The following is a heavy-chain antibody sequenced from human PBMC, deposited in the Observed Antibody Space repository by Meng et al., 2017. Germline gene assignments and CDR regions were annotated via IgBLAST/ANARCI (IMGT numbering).Heavy chain of an antibody. J-gene: IGHJ1*01. Sequence: GESLKISCAASGFTFSSYWMHWVRQAPGKGLVWVPRINSDGSSTSYADSVKGRFTISRDNAKNTLYLQMNSLRAEDTAVYYCARPKWESNHHGVYFQHWGQGTLVTVSS. CDR1: GFTFSSYW. CDR3: ARPKWESNHHGVYFQH. V-gene: IGHV3-74*01. D-gene: IGHD1-26*01. CDR2: INSDGSST.